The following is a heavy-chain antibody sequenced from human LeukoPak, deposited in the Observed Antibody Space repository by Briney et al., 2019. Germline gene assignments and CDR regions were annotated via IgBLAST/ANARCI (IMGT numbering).Heavy chain of an antibody. J-gene: IGHJ5*02. Sequence: PSETLSLTCTVSGGSISSYYWSWIRQPPGKGLEWIGYIYYSGSTNYNPSLKSQVTISVDTSKNQFSLKLSSVTAADTAVYYCARDERGWFDPWGQGTLVTVSS. CDR2: IYYSGST. D-gene: IGHD3-10*01. V-gene: IGHV4-59*01. CDR3: ARDERGWFDP. CDR1: GGSISSYY.